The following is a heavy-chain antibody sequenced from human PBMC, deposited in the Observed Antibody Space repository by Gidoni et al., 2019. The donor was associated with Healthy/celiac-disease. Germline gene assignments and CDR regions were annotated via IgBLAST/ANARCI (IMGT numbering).Heavy chain of an antibody. D-gene: IGHD6-6*01. V-gene: IGHV3-23*04. Sequence: EVQLVESGGGLVQPGGSLRLSCAASGFTFSRYAMSWVRQAPGKGLEWVSSISGSGGSTYYADSVKGRFTISRDNSKNTLYLQMNSLRAEDTAVYYCAKAIVRGGDYYYYYGMDVWGQGTTVTVSS. CDR3: AKAIVRGGDYYYYYGMDV. CDR1: GFTFSRYA. J-gene: IGHJ6*02. CDR2: ISGSGGST.